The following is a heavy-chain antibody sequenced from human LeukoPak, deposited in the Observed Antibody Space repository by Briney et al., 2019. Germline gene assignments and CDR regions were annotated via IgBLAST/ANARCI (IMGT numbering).Heavy chain of an antibody. D-gene: IGHD6-13*01. J-gene: IGHJ5*02. Sequence: SETLSLTCTASGGSVSSGSYYWSWIRQPPGKGLERIGYIYYSGSTNYNPSLKSRVTISVDTSKNQFSLKLSSVTAADTAVYYCARDIAAAGTNWFDPWGQGTLVTVSS. CDR2: IYYSGST. CDR1: GGSVSSGSYY. V-gene: IGHV4-61*01. CDR3: ARDIAAAGTNWFDP.